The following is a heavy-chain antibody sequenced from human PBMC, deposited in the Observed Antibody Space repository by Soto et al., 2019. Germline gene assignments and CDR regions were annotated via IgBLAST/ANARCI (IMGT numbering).Heavy chain of an antibody. D-gene: IGHD3-10*01. J-gene: IGHJ6*02. CDR2: IDPSDSYT. Sequence: HGDSLKISCKGSGYSFTSYLISWVRQMPGKGLEWMGRIDPSDSYTNYSPSFQGHVTISADKSISTAYLQWSSLKASDTAMYYCARQNRGSGSYYPKLYYYYGTDVWGQGTTVTVSS. CDR3: ARQNRGSGSYYPKLYYYYGTDV. CDR1: GYSFTSYL. V-gene: IGHV5-10-1*01.